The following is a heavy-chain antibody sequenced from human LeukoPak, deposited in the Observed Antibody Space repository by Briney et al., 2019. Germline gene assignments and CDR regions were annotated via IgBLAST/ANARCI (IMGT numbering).Heavy chain of an antibody. J-gene: IGHJ4*02. CDR1: GGSISSYY. Sequence: SETLSLTCTVSGGSISSYYWSWIRQPPGKGLEWIVYIYYSGATNYNPSLKSRVTISVDTSKNQFSLKLSSVTAADTAVYYCARVMDTAMGNWGQGTLVTVSS. D-gene: IGHD5-18*01. CDR3: ARVMDTAMGN. V-gene: IGHV4-59*01. CDR2: IYYSGAT.